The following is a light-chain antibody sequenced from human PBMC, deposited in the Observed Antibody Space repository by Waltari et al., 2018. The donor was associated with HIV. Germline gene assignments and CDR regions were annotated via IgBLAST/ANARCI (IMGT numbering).Light chain of an antibody. V-gene: IGLV2-23*02. CDR1: NSDVGSYNI. Sequence: QSALTQPASVSGSPGQSITISCTGTNSDVGSYNIVSWYQQHPGKAPKLMIYEVNKRPSGVSNRFSGSKSGNTASLTISGLQAEDEADYYCCSYAGTSTYVFGTGTKVTVL. CDR2: EVN. CDR3: CSYAGTSTYV. J-gene: IGLJ1*01.